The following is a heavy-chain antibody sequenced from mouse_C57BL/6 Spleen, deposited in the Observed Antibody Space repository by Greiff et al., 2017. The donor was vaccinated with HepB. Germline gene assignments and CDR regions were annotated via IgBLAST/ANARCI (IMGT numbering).Heavy chain of an antibody. CDR2: IYPGSGNT. D-gene: IGHD2-5*01. CDR1: GYSFTSYY. CDR3: ARGDYSNWYFDV. V-gene: IGHV1-66*01. J-gene: IGHJ1*03. Sequence: QVQLKQSGPELVKPGASVKISCKASGYSFTSYYIHWVKQRPGQGLEWIGWIYPGSGNTKYNEKFKGKATLTADTSSSTAYMQLSSLTSEDSAVYYCARGDYSNWYFDVWGTGTTVTVSS.